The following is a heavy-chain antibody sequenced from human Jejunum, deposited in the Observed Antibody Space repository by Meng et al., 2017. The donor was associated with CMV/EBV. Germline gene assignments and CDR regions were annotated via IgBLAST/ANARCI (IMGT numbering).Heavy chain of an antibody. J-gene: IGHJ4*02. V-gene: IGHV3-66*04. CDR3: AKQVSDSSTYVY. CDR1: GFTVSSSN. D-gene: IGHD4-11*01. CDR2: LYSGGTT. Sequence: LVEFGVGLVQPEQSLRRSWAASGFTVSSSNMSGVRQAPEKVLEWLAALYSGGTTYYADSVRGRFVISADNSKNTLYLQVDGLTGEDTAMYYCAKQVSDSSTYVYWGQGTLVTVSS.